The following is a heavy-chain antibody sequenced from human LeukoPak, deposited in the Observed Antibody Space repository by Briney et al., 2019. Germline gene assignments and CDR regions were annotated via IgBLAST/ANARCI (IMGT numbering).Heavy chain of an antibody. Sequence: PGGSLRLSCAASGFTFSSYGMHWVRQAPGKGLEWVAFIWYDGSNKYYADSVKGRFTISRDNSKNTLYLQMNSLRAEDTAVYYCARGATVTTGIYYYYYMDVWGKGTTVTISS. CDR3: ARGATVTTGIYYYYYMDV. CDR1: GFTFSSYG. J-gene: IGHJ6*03. CDR2: IWYDGSNK. D-gene: IGHD4-17*01. V-gene: IGHV3-33*01.